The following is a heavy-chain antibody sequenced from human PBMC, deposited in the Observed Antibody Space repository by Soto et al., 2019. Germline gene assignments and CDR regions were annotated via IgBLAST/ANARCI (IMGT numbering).Heavy chain of an antibody. V-gene: IGHV4-34*01. D-gene: IGHD3-10*01. Sequence: QVQLQQWGAGLLKPSETLSLTCAVYGGSFSGYYWSWIRQPPGKGLEWIGEINHSGSTNYHPSLKSPVPLAVDTSKNQFSLKLSSVTAADTAVYDCARLRVRGVSLTSYYYGMDVWGQGTTVTVSS. CDR1: GGSFSGYY. CDR3: ARLRVRGVSLTSYYYGMDV. CDR2: INHSGST. J-gene: IGHJ6*02.